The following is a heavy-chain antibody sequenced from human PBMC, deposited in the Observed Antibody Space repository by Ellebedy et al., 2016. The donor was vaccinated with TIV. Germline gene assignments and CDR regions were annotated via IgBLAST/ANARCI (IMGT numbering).Heavy chain of an antibody. D-gene: IGHD4-23*01. V-gene: IGHV1-69*10. CDR3: ARESTSLGGKRYFDY. CDR2: IIPILGVA. CDR1: GGTFSSYA. Sequence: SVKVSCKASGGTFSSYAISWVRQAPGQGLEWMGGIIPILGVANYAQKFQGRVTITADKSTSTAYMELSSLRSEDTAVYYCARESTSLGGKRYFDYWGQGTLVTVSS. J-gene: IGHJ4*02.